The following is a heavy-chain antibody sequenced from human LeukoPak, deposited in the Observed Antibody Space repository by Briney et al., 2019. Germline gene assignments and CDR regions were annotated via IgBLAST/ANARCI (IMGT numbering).Heavy chain of an antibody. CDR2: IYYSGST. CDR3: ARHGRVSSWFDP. J-gene: IGHJ5*02. Sequence: SETLSLTCTVSGGSISSSSYYWGWFRQPPGKGLEWIGSIYYSGSTYYNPSLKSRVTISVDTSKNQFSLKLSSVTAADTAVYYCARHGRVSSWFDPWGQGTLVTVSS. D-gene: IGHD3-16*01. V-gene: IGHV4-39*07. CDR1: GGSISSSSYY.